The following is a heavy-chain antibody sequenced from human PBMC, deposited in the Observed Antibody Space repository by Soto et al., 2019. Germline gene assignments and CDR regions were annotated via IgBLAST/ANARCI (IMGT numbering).Heavy chain of an antibody. CDR2: ISYDGSNK. D-gene: IGHD2-15*01. J-gene: IGHJ4*02. V-gene: IGHV3-30-3*01. Sequence: QVQLVEFGGGVVQPGRSLRLSCAASGFTCSTYAIHWVRQAPGKGLEWVAVISYDGSNKYYADSVKGRFTISRDNSKKTLYLQLTCVSAEATAVSYCARRPPAVVFSGDYWGQGTLVTVSS. CDR1: GFTCSTYA. CDR3: ARRPPAVVFSGDY.